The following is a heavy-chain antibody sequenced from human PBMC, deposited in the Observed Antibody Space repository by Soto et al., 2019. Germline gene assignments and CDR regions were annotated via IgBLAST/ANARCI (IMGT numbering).Heavy chain of an antibody. J-gene: IGHJ4*02. V-gene: IGHV4-59*08. D-gene: IGHD3-10*01. Sequence: SETLSLTCTVSGASISSYYWGWIRQPPGKGLEWIGYIYYGGSTNYNPSLKSRVTISVDTSTNQFSLRLSSMTAADTAVYYCARTGSRSFRPSCFEYWGQGTLVTVSS. CDR2: IYYGGST. CDR3: ARTGSRSFRPSCFEY. CDR1: GASISSYY.